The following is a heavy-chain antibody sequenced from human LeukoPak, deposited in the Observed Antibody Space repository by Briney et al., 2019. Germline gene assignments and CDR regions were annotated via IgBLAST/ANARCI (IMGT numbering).Heavy chain of an antibody. Sequence: KTSETLSLTCTVSGGSLSSYYWSWIRQPPGKGLEWIGYIYYSGSTTYNPSLRSRVTISLDTSKTQFSLKLNSVTAADTAVYYCARAGRGEAAGFDYWGQGTLVTVSS. D-gene: IGHD6-13*01. CDR2: IYYSGST. J-gene: IGHJ4*02. CDR3: ARAGRGEAAGFDY. CDR1: GGSLSSYY. V-gene: IGHV4-59*01.